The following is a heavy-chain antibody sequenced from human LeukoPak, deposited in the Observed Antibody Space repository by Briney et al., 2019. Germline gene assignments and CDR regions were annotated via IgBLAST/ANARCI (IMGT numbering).Heavy chain of an antibody. D-gene: IGHD2-21*02. CDR2: IQREIDGGTT. CDR1: GFTFSDAW. V-gene: IGHV3-15*01. CDR3: ATELLSHFDY. J-gene: IGHJ4*02. Sequence: GGSLRLSCEASGFTFSDAWMSWVRQAPGRGLERVGRIQREIDGGTTDYAAPVKGRFTISRDDSKNTLYLQMNSLKIEDTAVYYCATELLSHFDYWSQGTLVTVSS.